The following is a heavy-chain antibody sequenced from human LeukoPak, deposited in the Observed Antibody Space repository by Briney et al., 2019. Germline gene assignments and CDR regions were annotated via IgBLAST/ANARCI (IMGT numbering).Heavy chain of an antibody. J-gene: IGHJ4*02. CDR3: ARGRPYCDSSGYYAPPDFDY. CDR2: INHSGST. CDR1: GGSFSGYY. D-gene: IGHD3-22*01. V-gene: IGHV4-34*01. Sequence: TSETLSLTCAVYGGSFSGYYWSWIRQPPGKGLEWIGEINHSGSTNYNPSLKSRVTISVDTSKNQFSLKLSSVTAADTAVYYCARGRPYCDSSGYYAPPDFDYWGQGTLVTVSS.